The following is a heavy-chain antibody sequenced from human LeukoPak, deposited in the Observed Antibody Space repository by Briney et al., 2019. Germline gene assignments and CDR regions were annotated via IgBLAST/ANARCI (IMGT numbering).Heavy chain of an antibody. Sequence: SETLSLTCTVSGGSISSYYWSWIRQPPGKGLEWIGYIYYSGSTNYNPSLQSRVTISVDTSKNQFSLKLSSVTAADTAVYYCARESGIAVAGGPFFDYWGQGTLVTVSS. CDR3: ARESGIAVAGGPFFDY. J-gene: IGHJ4*02. D-gene: IGHD6-19*01. V-gene: IGHV4-59*01. CDR1: GGSISSYY. CDR2: IYYSGST.